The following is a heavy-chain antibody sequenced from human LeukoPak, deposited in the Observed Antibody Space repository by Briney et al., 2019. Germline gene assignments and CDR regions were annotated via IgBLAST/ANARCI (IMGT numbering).Heavy chain of an antibody. Sequence: PGGSLRLSCAASGFTVSTNYMDWVRQAPGKGLEGVSGIYRGGSTYYAASVKGRSTISRGHFENTLYLLMNSLGTDDTAVYYCARDTVTTFRFRDYYYYGMDVWGQGTTVTVSS. CDR1: GFTVSTNY. CDR2: IYRGGST. J-gene: IGHJ6*02. V-gene: IGHV3-53*01. D-gene: IGHD4-17*01. CDR3: ARDTVTTFRFRDYYYYGMDV.